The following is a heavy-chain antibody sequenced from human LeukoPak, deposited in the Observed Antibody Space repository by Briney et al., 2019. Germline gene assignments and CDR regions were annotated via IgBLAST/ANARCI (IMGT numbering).Heavy chain of an antibody. J-gene: IGHJ3*02. V-gene: IGHV4-4*07. Sequence: ETLSLTCSVSGTSITHYFWSWIRQSAGQRPEWIGRISTHGTTTYNPSLNSRVTMSRDTSRSQVSLKLTSVTAADTAIYFCARDVTGTTNAFDIWGQGRMVTVSS. CDR3: ARDVTGTTNAFDI. CDR1: GTSITHYF. D-gene: IGHD1-20*01. CDR2: ISTHGTT.